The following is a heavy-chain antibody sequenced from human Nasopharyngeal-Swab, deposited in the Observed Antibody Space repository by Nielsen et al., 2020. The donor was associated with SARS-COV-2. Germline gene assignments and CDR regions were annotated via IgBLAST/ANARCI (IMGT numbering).Heavy chain of an antibody. Sequence: ASVKVSCKASGYTFTSYDINWVRQATGQGLEWMGWINTNTGNPTYAQGFTGRFVFSLDTSVSTTYLQISSLKAEDTAVFYCARVRDAYYDFWSGYAMDVWGQGTTVTVSS. CDR1: GYTFTSYD. V-gene: IGHV7-4-1*02. J-gene: IGHJ6*02. D-gene: IGHD3-3*01. CDR2: INTNTGNP. CDR3: ARVRDAYYDFWSGYAMDV.